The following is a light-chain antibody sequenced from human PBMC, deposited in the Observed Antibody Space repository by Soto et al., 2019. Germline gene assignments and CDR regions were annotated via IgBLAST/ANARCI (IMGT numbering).Light chain of an antibody. CDR2: DAS. V-gene: IGKV1-5*01. J-gene: IGKJ5*01. Sequence: DIQKTQSPSTLSASVGDRVTITCRASQSISSWLAWYQQKSGNAPNLLIYDASTLQSGVPSRFSGSGSGTESTLTISSLQPEDFATYFCQQINTYPHFGQGTRLEIK. CDR3: QQINTYPH. CDR1: QSISSW.